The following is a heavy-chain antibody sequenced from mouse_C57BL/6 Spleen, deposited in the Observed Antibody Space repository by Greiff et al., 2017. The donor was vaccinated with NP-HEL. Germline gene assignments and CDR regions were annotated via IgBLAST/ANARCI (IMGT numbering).Heavy chain of an antibody. D-gene: IGHD2-5*01. V-gene: IGHV3-6*01. J-gene: IGHJ2*01. Sequence: EVQLQESGPGLVKPSQSLSLTCSVTGYSITSGYYWNWIRQFPGNKLEWMGYISYDGSNNYNPSLKNRISITRDTSKNQFFLKLNSVTTEDTATYYCARVYSNPYFDYWGQGTTLTVSS. CDR2: ISYDGSN. CDR1: GYSITSGYY. CDR3: ARVYSNPYFDY.